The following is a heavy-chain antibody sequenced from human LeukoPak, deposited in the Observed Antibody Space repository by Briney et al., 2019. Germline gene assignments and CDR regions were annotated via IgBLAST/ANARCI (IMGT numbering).Heavy chain of an antibody. V-gene: IGHV1-2*02. D-gene: IGHD3-22*01. CDR3: EREQGYYDSSGYYPDY. Sequence: ASVKVSCKASGYTFTGYYMHWVRQAPGQGLEWMGWINPNSGGTNYAQKFQGRVTMTRDTSISTAYMELSRLRSDDTAVYYCEREQGYYDSSGYYPDYWGQGTLVTVSS. CDR1: GYTFTGYY. CDR2: INPNSGGT. J-gene: IGHJ4*02.